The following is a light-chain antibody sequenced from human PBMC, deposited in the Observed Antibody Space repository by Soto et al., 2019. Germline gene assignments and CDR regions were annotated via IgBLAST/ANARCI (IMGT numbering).Light chain of an antibody. CDR2: DVS. J-gene: IGLJ1*01. CDR1: SSDVGGYNY. CDR3: SSYTSSSFYV. V-gene: IGLV2-14*01. Sequence: QSALTPPASVSGSPGQSITISCTGTSSDVGGYNYVSWYQQHPGKAPKLMIYDVSNRPSGVSNRFSGSKSGNTASLTISGLHAEDESDYYCSSYTSSSFYVFGTGTKLTVL.